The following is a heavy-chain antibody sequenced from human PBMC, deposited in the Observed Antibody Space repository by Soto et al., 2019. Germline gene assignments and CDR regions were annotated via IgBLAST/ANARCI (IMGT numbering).Heavy chain of an antibody. J-gene: IGHJ6*02. Sequence: GGSLRLSCAASGFTVSSNYMSWVRQAPGKGLEWVSVIYSGGSTYYADSVKGRFTISRDNSKNTLYLQMNSLRAEDTAVYYCARMSMVRGVTYYYGMDVWGQGTTVTVSS. CDR3: ARMSMVRGVTYYYGMDV. CDR1: GFTVSSNY. CDR2: IYSGGST. V-gene: IGHV3-53*01. D-gene: IGHD3-10*01.